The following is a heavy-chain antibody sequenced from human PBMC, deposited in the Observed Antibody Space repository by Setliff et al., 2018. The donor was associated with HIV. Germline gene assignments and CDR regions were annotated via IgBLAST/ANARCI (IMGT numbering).Heavy chain of an antibody. CDR2: IFYSETVYYGGRT. V-gene: IGHV4-39*07. Sequence: PSETLSLTCTVAGGSISSNNYYWVWIRQPPGKGLEWIGSIFYSETVYYGGRTYYSPSLKSRVTISVDTSKSQFSLKLSSVTAADTAVYYCARGVPLLPPHYWGQGTLVTVSS. D-gene: IGHD2-21*02. J-gene: IGHJ4*02. CDR3: ARGVPLLPPHY. CDR1: GGSISSNNYY.